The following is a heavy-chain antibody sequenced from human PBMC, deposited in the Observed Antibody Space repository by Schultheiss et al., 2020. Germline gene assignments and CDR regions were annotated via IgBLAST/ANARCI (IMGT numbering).Heavy chain of an antibody. CDR2: ISGSGGST. J-gene: IGHJ4*02. D-gene: IGHD3-10*01. Sequence: GGSLRLSCAASGFTFSSYAMSWVRQAPGKGLEWVSAISGSGGSTYYADSVKGRFTISRDNSKNTLYLQMNSLRAEDTAVYYCASDGSGSYYRVGIWNDYWGQGPLVTVSA. CDR1: GFTFSSYA. V-gene: IGHV3-23*01. CDR3: ASDGSGSYYRVGIWNDY.